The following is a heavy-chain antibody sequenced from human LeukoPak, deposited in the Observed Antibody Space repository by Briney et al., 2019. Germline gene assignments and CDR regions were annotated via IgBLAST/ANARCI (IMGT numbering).Heavy chain of an antibody. CDR1: GFTFSSYA. CDR3: AKDSTTVTTGPFDY. CDR2: ISGSGGST. D-gene: IGHD4-17*01. Sequence: GGALRLSCAASGFTFSSYAMSWVRQAPGKGLEWGSAISGSGGSTYYADSVKGRFTISRDNSKNTLYLQMNSLRDEATAVYYCAKDSTTVTTGPFDYWGQGTLVTVSS. V-gene: IGHV3-23*01. J-gene: IGHJ4*02.